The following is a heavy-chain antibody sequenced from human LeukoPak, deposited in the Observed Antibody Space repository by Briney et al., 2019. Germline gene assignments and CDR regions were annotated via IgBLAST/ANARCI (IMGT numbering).Heavy chain of an antibody. Sequence: PGGSLRLSCAASGFTFSSYGMHWVRQAPGKGLEWVAVISYDGSNKYYADSVKGRFTISRDNSKNTLYLQMNSLRAEDTAVYYCARDRNTYGGYSYGYDPFDIWGQGTMVTVSS. J-gene: IGHJ3*02. V-gene: IGHV3-33*05. CDR2: ISYDGSNK. CDR3: ARDRNTYGGYSYGYDPFDI. CDR1: GFTFSSYG. D-gene: IGHD5-18*01.